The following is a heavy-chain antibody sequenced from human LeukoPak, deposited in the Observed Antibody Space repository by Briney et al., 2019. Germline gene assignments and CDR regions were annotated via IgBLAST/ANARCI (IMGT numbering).Heavy chain of an antibody. CDR1: GFTFSTYA. Sequence: GGSLRLSCAASGFTFSTYAMHWVRQAPGKGLEWVALISFDGSNKYYADSVKGRFTISRDSSKNTLYLQMNSLRAADTAVYYCARVLRYCSGGNCYSGGLGYMDVWGKGTTVTISS. J-gene: IGHJ6*03. CDR2: ISFDGSNK. V-gene: IGHV3-30*04. CDR3: ARVLRYCSGGNCYSGGLGYMDV. D-gene: IGHD2-15*01.